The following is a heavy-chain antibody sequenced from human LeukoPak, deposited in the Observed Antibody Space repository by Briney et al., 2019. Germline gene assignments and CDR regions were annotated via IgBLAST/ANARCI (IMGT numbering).Heavy chain of an antibody. J-gene: IGHJ4*02. CDR3: AKDITVSSSSGFDY. Sequence: AGSLRLSCAASGFTFSSYGMHWVRQAPGKGLEWVAFIRYDGSNKYYADSVKGRFTISRDNAKNSLYLQMNSLRAEDMALYYCAKDITVSSSSGFDYWGQGTLVTVSS. CDR1: GFTFSSYG. CDR2: IRYDGSNK. D-gene: IGHD6-6*01. V-gene: IGHV3-30*02.